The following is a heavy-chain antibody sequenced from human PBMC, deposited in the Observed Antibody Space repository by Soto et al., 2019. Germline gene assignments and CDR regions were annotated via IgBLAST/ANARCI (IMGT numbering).Heavy chain of an antibody. Sequence: PGGSLRLSCAASGFTFSSYSMNWVRQAPGKGLEWVSYISSSSSTIYYADSVKGRFTISRDNAKNSLCLQMNSLRAEDTAVYYCARDRAINIVVVPAPGWFDPWGQGTLVTVSS. D-gene: IGHD2-2*01. CDR2: ISSSSSTI. V-gene: IGHV3-48*01. CDR1: GFTFSSYS. J-gene: IGHJ5*02. CDR3: ARDRAINIVVVPAPGWFDP.